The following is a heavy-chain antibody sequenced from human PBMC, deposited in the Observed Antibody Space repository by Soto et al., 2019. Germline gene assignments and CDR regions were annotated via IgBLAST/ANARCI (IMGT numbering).Heavy chain of an antibody. V-gene: IGHV1-2*02. CDR3: ARDDATYSGGDCYRYFYYGIGL. J-gene: IGHJ6*02. CDR2: ISPNTGGT. D-gene: IGHD2-21*02. CDR1: GYIFTGYY. Sequence: ASVKVSCKASGYIFTGYYIHWVRQAPGQGREWMGEISPNTGGTKYAQKFQGRVTMTRDTSITTVYMELSNLSPDDTAMYYCARDDATYSGGDCYRYFYYGIGLLGQGTTVTVSS.